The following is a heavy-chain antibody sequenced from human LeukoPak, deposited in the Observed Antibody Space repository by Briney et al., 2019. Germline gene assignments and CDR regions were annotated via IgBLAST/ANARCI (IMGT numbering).Heavy chain of an antibody. CDR2: MYYSGST. CDR1: GGSISSYY. CDR3: AREIAARPDYFDY. D-gene: IGHD6-6*01. Sequence: PSETLSLTCTVSGGSISSYYWSWIRQPPGKGLEWIGYMYYSGSTNYNPSLKSRVAISVDTSKNQFSLKLSSVTAAATAVYYCAREIAARPDYFDYWGQGTLVTVSS. J-gene: IGHJ4*02. V-gene: IGHV4-59*01.